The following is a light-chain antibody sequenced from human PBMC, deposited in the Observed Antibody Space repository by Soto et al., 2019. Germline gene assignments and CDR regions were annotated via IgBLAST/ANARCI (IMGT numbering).Light chain of an antibody. Sequence: QSVLTQPPSVSGAPGQRVTISCSGSSSNIGSNSVNWYQQLPGTAPKLLIYSNDRRPSGVPDRFSGSKSGTSASLAISGLQSEDEADYYCEAWDDSMNGYVFGTGTKVTVL. CDR3: EAWDDSMNGYV. J-gene: IGLJ1*01. V-gene: IGLV1-44*01. CDR2: SND. CDR1: SSNIGSNS.